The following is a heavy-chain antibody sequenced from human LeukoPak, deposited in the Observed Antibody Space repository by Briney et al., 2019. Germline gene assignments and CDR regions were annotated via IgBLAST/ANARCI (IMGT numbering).Heavy chain of an antibody. V-gene: IGHV1-8*01. CDR1: GYPFSTYE. J-gene: IGHJ5*02. Sequence: ASVKVSCKTSGYPFSTYEINWVRQAAGQGLEWMGWVHPNSGNTDYAQKFQGRVTMTRDTSISTAYMELSGLRSDDTAVYFCARGPRNDPWGQGTLVTVSS. CDR2: VHPNSGNT. CDR3: ARGPRNDP. D-gene: IGHD1-14*01.